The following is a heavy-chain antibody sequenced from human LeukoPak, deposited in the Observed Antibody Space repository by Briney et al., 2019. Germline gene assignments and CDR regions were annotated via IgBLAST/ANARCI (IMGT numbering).Heavy chain of an antibody. CDR3: AATELGYSGYDLYSNGDC. V-gene: IGHV4-59*08. D-gene: IGHD5-12*01. CDR1: GGSISSYS. J-gene: IGHJ4*02. CDR2: IYYSGST. Sequence: SETLSLTCNASGGSISSYSWSWIRQPPGKGLEWIGYIYYSGSTNYNPSLKSRGTISVDTSKHHFCLKLSCVTAADTCVDYCAATELGYSGYDLYSNGDCWDQETLVTVP.